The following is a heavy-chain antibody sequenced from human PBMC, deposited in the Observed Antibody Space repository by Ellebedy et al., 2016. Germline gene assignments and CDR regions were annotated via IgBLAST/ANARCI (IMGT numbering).Heavy chain of an antibody. J-gene: IGHJ6*02. Sequence: GESLKISCAASGFTFADYTMHWVRQVPGKGLEWVSLVSWDGGSTYYAESVKGRFTISRDNSKNSLYLHMNSLRTEDTALYYCAKDMGWASDYGMDVWGQGTTVTVSS. D-gene: IGHD1-26*01. V-gene: IGHV3-43*01. CDR1: GFTFADYT. CDR2: VSWDGGST. CDR3: AKDMGWASDYGMDV.